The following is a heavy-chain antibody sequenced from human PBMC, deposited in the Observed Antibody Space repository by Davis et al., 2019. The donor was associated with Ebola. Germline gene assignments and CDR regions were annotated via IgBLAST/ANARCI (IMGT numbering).Heavy chain of an antibody. D-gene: IGHD2-15*01. J-gene: IGHJ4*02. CDR1: RFTFSSYW. Sequence: GESLKISCAASRFTFSSYWMTWVRQAPGKGLEWVANIKQDGSEKYYADSVKGRFTISRDNSKNTLYLQMNSLRVEDTAVYYCASGKYCNGGSCSEFDYWGQGTLVTVSS. CDR2: IKQDGSEK. V-gene: IGHV3-7*01. CDR3: ASGKYCNGGSCSEFDY.